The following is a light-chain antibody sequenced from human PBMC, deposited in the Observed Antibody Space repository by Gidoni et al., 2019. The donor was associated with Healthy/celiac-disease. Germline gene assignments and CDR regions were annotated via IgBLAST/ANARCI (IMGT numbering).Light chain of an antibody. Sequence: DIQMTQSPSSLSASVGDRVTITCRASQSISSYLNWYQQKPGKAPKLLIYAASSFQSGVPSRFSGSGSGTDFTLTISSLQPEDFATYYCQQSYSTLFTFGPXTKVDIK. J-gene: IGKJ3*01. V-gene: IGKV1-39*01. CDR3: QQSYSTLFT. CDR1: QSISSY. CDR2: AAS.